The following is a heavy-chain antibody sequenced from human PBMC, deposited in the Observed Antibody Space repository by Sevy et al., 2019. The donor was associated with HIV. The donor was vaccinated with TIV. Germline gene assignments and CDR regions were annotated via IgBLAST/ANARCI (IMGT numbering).Heavy chain of an antibody. CDR1: GFAFNNYA. Sequence: GGSLRLSCAASGFAFNNYAMHWVRQAPGKGLEWVAVISYDGSYKYYEDSVKGRFTISRDNSKNTVYLQMKSLRAEETALYYCARDTGQTYSSSFDGLDYWGQGTLVTVSS. D-gene: IGHD6-13*01. V-gene: IGHV3-30-3*01. CDR3: ARDTGQTYSSSFDGLDY. CDR2: ISYDGSYK. J-gene: IGHJ4*02.